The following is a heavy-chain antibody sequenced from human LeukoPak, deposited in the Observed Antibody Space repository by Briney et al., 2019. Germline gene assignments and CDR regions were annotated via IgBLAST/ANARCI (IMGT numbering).Heavy chain of an antibody. D-gene: IGHD1-26*01. V-gene: IGHV3-23*01. Sequence: GGSLRLSCAASGFTFSSYAMSWVRQAPGKGLEWVSAISGSGGSTYYADSVKGRFTISRDNSKNTPYLQMNSLRAEDTAVYYCAKSIVGATYNWFDPWGQGTLVTVSS. CDR1: GFTFSSYA. CDR3: AKSIVGATYNWFDP. J-gene: IGHJ5*02. CDR2: ISGSGGST.